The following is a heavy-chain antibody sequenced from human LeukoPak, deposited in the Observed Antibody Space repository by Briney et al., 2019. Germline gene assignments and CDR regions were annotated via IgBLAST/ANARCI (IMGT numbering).Heavy chain of an antibody. D-gene: IGHD3-16*01. CDR2: IKNDGSDT. Sequence: GGSLRLSCAASGFTFTSHWMHWVRQTPGKGLVWVSGIKNDGSDTAYADSVKGRFTISRDNAKNTLYLQMDSLRAEDTAVYYCARDMNPTVFDFWGQGTLVTVSS. J-gene: IGHJ4*02. V-gene: IGHV3-74*01. CDR1: GFTFTSHW. CDR3: ARDMNPTVFDF.